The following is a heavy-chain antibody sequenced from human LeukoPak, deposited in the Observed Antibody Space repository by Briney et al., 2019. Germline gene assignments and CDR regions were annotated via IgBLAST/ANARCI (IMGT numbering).Heavy chain of an antibody. V-gene: IGHV3-21*06. CDR3: ARDPYSGSYGPYYYYYMDV. D-gene: IGHD1-26*01. J-gene: IGHJ6*03. CDR2: ITSSSSYI. CDR1: GFTFSSYN. Sequence: GGPLRLSCAASGFTFSSYNMNWVRQAPGKGPEWVSSITSSSSYIYYADSVKGRFTISRDNAKNSLYLQMDSLRVEDTAVYYCARDPYSGSYGPYYYYYMDVWGKGTTVTISS.